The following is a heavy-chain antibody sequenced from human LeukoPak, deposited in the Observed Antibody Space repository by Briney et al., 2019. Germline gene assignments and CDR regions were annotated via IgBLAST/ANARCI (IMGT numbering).Heavy chain of an antibody. CDR1: GFTFRSYG. D-gene: IGHD6-13*01. CDR2: IRYDIDYQ. Sequence: GGSLRLSCAASGFTFRSYGMHWVRQAPGKGLEYVAFIRYDIDYQYYTNSVKGRFTISRDNSKNTLYLQMHSLRPEDTAVYYCAKARSAAVGWYFDYWGQGTLVTVSS. V-gene: IGHV3-30*02. J-gene: IGHJ4*02. CDR3: AKARSAAVGWYFDY.